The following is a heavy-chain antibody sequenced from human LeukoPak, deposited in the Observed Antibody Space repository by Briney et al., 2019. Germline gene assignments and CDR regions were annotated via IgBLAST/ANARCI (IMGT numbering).Heavy chain of an antibody. CDR2: ISSSGSTI. J-gene: IGHJ6*03. V-gene: IGHV3-48*03. CDR3: ARKWLTYSLDV. D-gene: IGHD6-19*01. Sequence: GGSLRLSCAVSGFTFSSYEMNWVRQAPGKGLEWVSYISSSGSTIYYADSVKGRFTISRDNAKNSLYLQMNSLRAEDTAVYYCARKWLTYSLDVWGKGTTVTISS. CDR1: GFTFSSYE.